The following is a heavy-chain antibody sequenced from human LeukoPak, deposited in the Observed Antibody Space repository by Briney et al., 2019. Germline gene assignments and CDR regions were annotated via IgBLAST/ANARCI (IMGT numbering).Heavy chain of an antibody. CDR1: GFTVSSIY. V-gene: IGHV3-53*01. D-gene: IGHD6-19*01. Sequence: GGSLRLSCAVSGFTVSSIYMSWVRQAPGKGLEWVSFTYSDGNTYYGDSVKGRFTLSRDSSRNTLYLQMNSLTVDDTAVYYCAGDTHSSSWYDHWGQGTLVTVSS. CDR3: AGDTHSSSWYDH. J-gene: IGHJ5*02. CDR2: TYSDGNT.